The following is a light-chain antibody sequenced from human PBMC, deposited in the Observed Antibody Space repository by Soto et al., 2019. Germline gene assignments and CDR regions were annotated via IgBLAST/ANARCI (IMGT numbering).Light chain of an antibody. Sequence: EIVMTQSPATLSVSPGERATLSCRASQSVRSNLAWYQQKLGQAPRLLIYGASTRATGIPARFSGSGSVTEFTLTISSLQSEDFAIFYCQQYNDWPRTFGKGPKL. J-gene: IGKJ2*01. CDR3: QQYNDWPRT. CDR2: GAS. CDR1: QSVRSN. V-gene: IGKV3-15*01.